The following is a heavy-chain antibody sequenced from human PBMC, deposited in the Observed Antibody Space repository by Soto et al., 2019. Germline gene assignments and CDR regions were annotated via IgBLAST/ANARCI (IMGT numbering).Heavy chain of an antibody. CDR2: IYTSGST. V-gene: IGHV4-4*07. J-gene: IGHJ6*02. D-gene: IGHD6-6*01. CDR1: GGSISSYY. CDR3: ARERRKDSSSSGMDV. Sequence: LSLTCTVSGGSISSYYWSWIRQPAGKGLEWIGRIYTSGSTNYNPSLKSRVTMSVDTSKNQFSLKLSSVTAADTAVYYCARERRKDSSSSGMDVWGQGTTVTVYS.